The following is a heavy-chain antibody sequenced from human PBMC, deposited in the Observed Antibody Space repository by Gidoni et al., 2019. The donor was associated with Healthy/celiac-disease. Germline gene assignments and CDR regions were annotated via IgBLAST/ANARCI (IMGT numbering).Heavy chain of an antibody. D-gene: IGHD7-27*01. Sequence: QLQLVQSGSEVKKPESSVKVSCNASGGTVISYATSWVRQAPGQWLEWMGGIIPIFSTANYAQKFQGRVTITADESTSTAYMELSSLRSEDTAVYYCARVAGWGRSSYYFDYWGQGTLVTVSS. CDR1: GGTVISYA. CDR3: ARVAGWGRSSYYFDY. V-gene: IGHV1-69*01. CDR2: IIPIFSTA. J-gene: IGHJ4*02.